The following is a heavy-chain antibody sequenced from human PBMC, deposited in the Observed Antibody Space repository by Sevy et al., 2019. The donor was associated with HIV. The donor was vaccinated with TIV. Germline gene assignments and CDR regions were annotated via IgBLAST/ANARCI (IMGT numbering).Heavy chain of an antibody. CDR2: IGTLLDT. CDR1: GFTFSTYD. Sequence: GGSLRLSCAASGFTFSTYDMHWVRQVAGEGLEWVSGIGTLLDTYYAASVKDRFIISRDNARNSLFLQLNSLRAGDTAIYYCARACTAAGYESGPIDAFDVWGQGTVVTVSS. J-gene: IGHJ3*01. D-gene: IGHD6-13*01. CDR3: ARACTAAGYESGPIDAFDV. V-gene: IGHV3-13*01.